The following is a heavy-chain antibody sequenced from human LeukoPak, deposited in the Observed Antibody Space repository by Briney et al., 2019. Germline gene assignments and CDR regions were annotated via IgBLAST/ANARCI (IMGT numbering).Heavy chain of an antibody. CDR1: GGSISSSSHH. V-gene: IGHV4-39*07. J-gene: IGHJ6*03. D-gene: IGHD3-3*01. CDR3: ASKAPIFGVVGYMDV. Sequence: SETLSLTCTVSGGSISSSSHHWAWIRLPAGKGLEWIGNIHYSGNTFYHPSLKSRVTISLDTSTNQFSLKMSSVTAADTAVYYCASKAPIFGVVGYMDVWGKGTTVTVSS. CDR2: IHYSGNT.